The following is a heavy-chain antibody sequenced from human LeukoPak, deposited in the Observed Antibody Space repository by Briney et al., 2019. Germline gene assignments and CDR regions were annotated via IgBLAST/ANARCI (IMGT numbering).Heavy chain of an antibody. CDR2: IRGDGSMT. D-gene: IGHD6-25*01. V-gene: IGHV3-74*01. CDR1: GFTFSIYW. CDR3: ARENLAAAADY. Sequence: GGSLRLSCAASGFTFSIYWMHWVRQAPGKGLVWVSRIRGDGSMTNYADSVKGRFTISRDNAKNTLYLQMNSLRLEDTAVYYCARENLAAAADYWGQGTVVTVSS. J-gene: IGHJ4*02.